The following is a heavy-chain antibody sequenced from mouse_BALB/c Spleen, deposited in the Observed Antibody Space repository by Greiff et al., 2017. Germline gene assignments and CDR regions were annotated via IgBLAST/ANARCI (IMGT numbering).Heavy chain of an antibody. J-gene: IGHJ3*01. Sequence: EVKLVESGGGLVQPGGSLKLSCAASGFTFSSYTMSWVRQTPEKRLEWVAYISSGGSTYYPDSVKGRFTISRDNARNILYLQMSSLRSEDTAMYYCAREGALLAWFAYWGQGTLVTVSA. CDR3: AREGALLAWFAY. V-gene: IGHV5-6-5*01. CDR1: GFTFSSYT. D-gene: IGHD2-1*01. CDR2: ISSGGST.